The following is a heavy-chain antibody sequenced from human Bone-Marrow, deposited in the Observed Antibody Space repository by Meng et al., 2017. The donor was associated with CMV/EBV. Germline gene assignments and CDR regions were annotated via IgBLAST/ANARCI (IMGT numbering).Heavy chain of an antibody. V-gene: IGHV1-69*02. CDR2: IIPILGIA. Sequence: SVKVSCKASGGTFSSYTISWVRRAPGQGLEWMGRIIPILGIANYAQKFQCRVTITADKSTSTAYMELSSLRSEDTAVYYCARSPQAGTYSSHGIALLGQGTTVTVSS. CDR3: ARSPQAGTYSSHGIAL. CDR1: GGTFSSYT. J-gene: IGHJ6*02.